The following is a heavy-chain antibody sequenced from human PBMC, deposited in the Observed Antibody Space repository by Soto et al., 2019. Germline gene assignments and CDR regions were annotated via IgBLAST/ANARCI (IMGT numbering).Heavy chain of an antibody. Sequence: GESRRVWCGGSGVTFSSYGRLWFRQAPGKGLEWVAVIWYDGSNKYYADSVKGRFTISRDNSKNTLYLQMNSLRAEDTAVYYCARKGYYYGSLFFYFHDYHRDVIYF. CDR2: IWYDGSNK. J-gene: IGHJ1*01. D-gene: IGHD3-10*01. CDR1: GVTFSSYG. CDR3: ARKGYYYGSLFFYFHDYHRDVIYF. V-gene: IGHV3-33*01.